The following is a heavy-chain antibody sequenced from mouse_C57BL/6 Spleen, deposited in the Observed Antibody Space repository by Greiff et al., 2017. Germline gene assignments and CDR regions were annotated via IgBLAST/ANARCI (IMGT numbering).Heavy chain of an antibody. V-gene: IGHV1-76*01. D-gene: IGHD1-1*01. Sequence: QVQLKESGAELVRPGASVKLSCKASGYTFTDYYINWVKQRPGQGLEWIARIYPGSGNTYYNEKFKGKATLTAEKSSSTAYMQLSSLTSEDSAVYFCARDGLRYPIYFDYWGQGTTLTVSS. CDR2: IYPGSGNT. CDR1: GYTFTDYY. CDR3: ARDGLRYPIYFDY. J-gene: IGHJ2*01.